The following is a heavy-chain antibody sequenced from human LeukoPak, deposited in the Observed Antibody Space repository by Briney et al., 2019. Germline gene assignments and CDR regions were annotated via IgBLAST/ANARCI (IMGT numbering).Heavy chain of an antibody. D-gene: IGHD1-26*01. Sequence: SETLSLTCAVYGVSLNGHYWSWIRQSPGKGLEWIGEGSERGGTKFNPSLKSRVTISADTSKNQFSLKLSSVTAADTAVYHCAKNGQSGFSFDPWGRGTLVTVSS. CDR1: GVSLNGHY. CDR3: AKNGQSGFSFDP. CDR2: GSERGGT. V-gene: IGHV4-34*01. J-gene: IGHJ5*02.